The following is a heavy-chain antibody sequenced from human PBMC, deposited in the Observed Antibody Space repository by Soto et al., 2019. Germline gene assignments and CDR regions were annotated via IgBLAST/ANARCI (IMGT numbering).Heavy chain of an antibody. CDR1: GFTFSDYP. CDR3: ARDFIVGAPDYFDY. D-gene: IGHD1-26*01. Sequence: QVQLVESGGGVVQPGRSLSLSCEASGFTFSDYPMHWVRQAPGKGLEWVAVISYDGRVKYYVDSVKGRFTISRDDSKNSLYLQMISLRVDDTAVYYCARDFIVGAPDYFDYWGQGTLVTVSS. V-gene: IGHV3-30*04. CDR2: ISYDGRVK. J-gene: IGHJ4*02.